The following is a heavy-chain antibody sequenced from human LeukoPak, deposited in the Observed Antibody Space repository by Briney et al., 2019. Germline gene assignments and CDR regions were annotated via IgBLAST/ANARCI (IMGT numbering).Heavy chain of an antibody. CDR3: ARGGIQLWKSDY. Sequence: GASVKVSCKASGGTFSSYAISWVRQAPGQGLEWMGRIIPILGIANYAQKSQGRVTITADKSTSTAYMELSSLRSEDTAVYYCARGGIQLWKSDYWGQGTLVTVSS. CDR2: IIPILGIA. V-gene: IGHV1-69*04. D-gene: IGHD5-18*01. CDR1: GGTFSSYA. J-gene: IGHJ4*02.